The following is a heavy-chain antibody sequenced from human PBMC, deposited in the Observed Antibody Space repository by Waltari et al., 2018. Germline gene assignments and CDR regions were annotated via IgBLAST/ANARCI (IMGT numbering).Heavy chain of an antibody. D-gene: IGHD5-12*01. V-gene: IGHV4-39*01. CDR2: IYYSGRT. Sequence: QLQLQESGPGLVKPSETLSLTCTVSGGSISSSPFYWGWIRQSPGKGLGWIGGIYYSGRTDYNPTLGSRVTISGDTSKNQFSLKLSSVTAADTAVYYWARHWKKSGYRFDPWGQGTLVTVSS. CDR3: ARHWKKSGYRFDP. J-gene: IGHJ5*02. CDR1: GGSISSSPFY.